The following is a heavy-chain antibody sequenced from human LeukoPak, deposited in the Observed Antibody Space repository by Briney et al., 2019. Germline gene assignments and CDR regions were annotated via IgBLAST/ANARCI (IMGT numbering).Heavy chain of an antibody. CDR1: GFTFRNYA. D-gene: IGHD1-1*01. CDR3: AKNSSYNWQYFFDY. V-gene: IGHV3-23*01. CDR2: IDGGGGPT. Sequence: GGSLRLSCAAFGFTFRNYAMSWVRQAPGKGLEWVSVIDGGGGPTYYADSVKGRFTISRDNSKNTLYLQMNSLRAEDVAVYFCAKNSSYNWQYFFDYWGQGTLVTVSS. J-gene: IGHJ4*02.